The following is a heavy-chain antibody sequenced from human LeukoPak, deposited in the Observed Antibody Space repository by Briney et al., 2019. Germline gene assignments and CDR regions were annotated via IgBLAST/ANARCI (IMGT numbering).Heavy chain of an antibody. D-gene: IGHD4-17*01. V-gene: IGHV3-23*01. CDR1: GFTFSSYA. Sequence: PGGSLRLSCAASGFTFSSYAMTWVRQAPGKGLEWVSTIINSGATTHYADSVKGRFTISRDNSKNTLDLQMNSLRAEDTAAYYCAKDIHGDYGGLDYWGQGTLVTVSS. J-gene: IGHJ4*02. CDR2: IINSGATT. CDR3: AKDIHGDYGGLDY.